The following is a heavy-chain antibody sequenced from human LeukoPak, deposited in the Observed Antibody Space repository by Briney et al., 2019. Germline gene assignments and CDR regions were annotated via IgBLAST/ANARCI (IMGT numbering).Heavy chain of an antibody. Sequence: GGSLRLSCAASGFTFSSYSMNWVRQAPGKGLEWVSYISSSSSTIYYADSVKGRFTISRDNAKNSLYLQMNSLRAEDTAVYYCARDGAARHFDYWGQGTLATVSS. CDR2: ISSSSSTI. V-gene: IGHV3-48*01. CDR3: ARDGAARHFDY. CDR1: GFTFSSYS. J-gene: IGHJ4*02. D-gene: IGHD4/OR15-4a*01.